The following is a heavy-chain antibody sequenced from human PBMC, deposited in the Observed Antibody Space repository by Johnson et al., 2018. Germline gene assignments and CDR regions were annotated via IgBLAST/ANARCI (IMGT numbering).Heavy chain of an antibody. CDR2: IYYSGTT. Sequence: QVQLVESGPGLVKPSETLSLTCTVSGGSISSYYWSWIRQPPGKGLEWIGFIYYSGTTNYNPSLKSRVTISLDTSKSQFSLKLSSVTAADTAVYYFARDPFEGYYYDGMDVWGQGTTVTVSS. CDR3: ARDPFEGYYYDGMDV. V-gene: IGHV4-59*01. J-gene: IGHJ6*02. CDR1: GGSISSYY. D-gene: IGHD3-9*01.